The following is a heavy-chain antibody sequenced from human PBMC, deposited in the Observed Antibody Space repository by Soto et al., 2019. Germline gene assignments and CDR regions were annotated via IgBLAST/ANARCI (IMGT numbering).Heavy chain of an antibody. Sequence: QVQLVQSGAEVKKPGASVKVSCKASGYTFTSYYMHWVRQAPGQGLEWMGIINPSGGSTSYAQKFQGRVSMTRDTSTSTVDMELSSLRSEDAAVYYCAITSYSSGWYDGAFDIWGQGTMVTVSS. V-gene: IGHV1-46*01. CDR2: INPSGGST. CDR3: AITSYSSGWYDGAFDI. J-gene: IGHJ3*02. D-gene: IGHD6-19*01. CDR1: GYTFTSYY.